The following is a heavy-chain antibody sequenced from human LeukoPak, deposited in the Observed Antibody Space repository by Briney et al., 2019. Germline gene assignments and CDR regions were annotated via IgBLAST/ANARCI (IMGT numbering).Heavy chain of an antibody. CDR3: ARGDCSSTSCYIY. V-gene: IGHV1-2*02. D-gene: IGHD2-2*02. CDR1: VYTFTGYY. J-gene: IGHJ4*02. Sequence: ASVKVSCKASVYTFTGYYMHWVRQAPGQGLEWMGWINPNSGGTNYAQKFQGRVTMTRDTSISTAYMELSRLRSGDTAVYYCARGDCSSTSCYIYWGQGTLVTVSS. CDR2: INPNSGGT.